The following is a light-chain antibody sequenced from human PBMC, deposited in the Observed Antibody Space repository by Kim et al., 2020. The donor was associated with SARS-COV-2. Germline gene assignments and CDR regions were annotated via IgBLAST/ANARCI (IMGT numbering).Light chain of an antibody. CDR1: KLGDKY. CDR3: QTWARIPVV. J-gene: IGLJ2*01. V-gene: IGLV3-1*01. Sequence: SYELTQPPSVSVSPGQTASITCSGDKLGDKYACWYQQKPGQSPVLVIYQDTKRPSGIPERFSGSNSGNTATLTISGTPAMDEADYYCQTWARIPVVFGGG. CDR2: QDT.